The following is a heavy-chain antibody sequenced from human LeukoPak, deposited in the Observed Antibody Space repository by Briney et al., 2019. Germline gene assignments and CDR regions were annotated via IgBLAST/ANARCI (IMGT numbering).Heavy chain of an antibody. Sequence: SETLSLTCTVSGYSISSGYYWGWIRQPPGKGLEWIGSIYHSGSTYYNPSLKSRVTISVDTSKNQFSLKLSSVTAADTAVYYCAGDADSSSWYRIYWGQGTLVTVSS. V-gene: IGHV4-38-2*02. D-gene: IGHD6-13*01. CDR1: GYSISSGYY. CDR2: IYHSGST. CDR3: AGDADSSSWYRIY. J-gene: IGHJ4*02.